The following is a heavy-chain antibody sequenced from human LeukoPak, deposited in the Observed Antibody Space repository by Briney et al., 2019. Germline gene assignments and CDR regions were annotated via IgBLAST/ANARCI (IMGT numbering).Heavy chain of an antibody. D-gene: IGHD3-10*01. V-gene: IGHV3-21*01. CDR1: GFTFSSYS. CDR3: ARDPGLWFGIRPH. Sequence: PGGSLRLSCAASGFTFSSYSMNWVRQAPGKGLEWVSSISSSSSYIYYADSVKGRFTISRDNAKNSLYLQMNSLRAEDTAVYYCARDPGLWFGIRPHWGQGTLATVSS. CDR2: ISSSSSYI. J-gene: IGHJ4*02.